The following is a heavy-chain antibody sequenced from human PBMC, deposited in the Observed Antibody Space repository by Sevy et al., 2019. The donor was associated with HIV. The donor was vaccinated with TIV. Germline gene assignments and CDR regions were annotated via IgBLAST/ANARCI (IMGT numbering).Heavy chain of an antibody. J-gene: IGHJ6*02. CDR1: GYTFTSYG. CDR3: ARAPGYSSSWYDYYYYGMDV. Sequence: ASVKVSCKASGYTFTSYGISWVRQAPGQGLEWMGWISAYNGNTNYAQKLQGRVTKTTDTSTSTAYMELRSLRSDDTAVYYCARAPGYSSSWYDYYYYGMDVWGQGTTVTVSS. CDR2: ISAYNGNT. D-gene: IGHD6-13*01. V-gene: IGHV1-18*01.